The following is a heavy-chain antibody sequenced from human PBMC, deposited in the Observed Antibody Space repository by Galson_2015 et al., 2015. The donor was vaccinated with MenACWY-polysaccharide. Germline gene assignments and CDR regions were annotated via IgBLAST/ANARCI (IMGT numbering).Heavy chain of an antibody. CDR3: TTVPGQVNIAVAGMFDF. CDR2: IQSESDGGTT. CDR1: GFTFTNAW. D-gene: IGHD6-19*01. Sequence: SLRLSCAASGFTFTNAWMSWVRQAPGKGLEWVGRIQSESDGGTTESTAPVKGRFTISRDDSKDTVYLQMNSLKAEDTAVYYCTTVPGQVNIAVAGMFDFWGRGTLFTVSA. J-gene: IGHJ4*02. V-gene: IGHV3-15*01.